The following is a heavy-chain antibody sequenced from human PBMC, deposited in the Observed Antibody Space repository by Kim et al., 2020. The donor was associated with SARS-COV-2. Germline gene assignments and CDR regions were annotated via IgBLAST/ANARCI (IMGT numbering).Heavy chain of an antibody. V-gene: IGHV3-30*18. CDR3: AKGAREYYYYYYGMDV. CDR2: ISYDGSNK. J-gene: IGHJ6*01. Sequence: GGSLRLSCAASGFTFSSYGMHWVRQAPGKGLEWVAVISYDGSNKYYADSVKGRFTISRDNSKNTLYLQMNSLRAEDTAVYYCAKGAREYYYYYYGMDVWG. CDR1: GFTFSSYG.